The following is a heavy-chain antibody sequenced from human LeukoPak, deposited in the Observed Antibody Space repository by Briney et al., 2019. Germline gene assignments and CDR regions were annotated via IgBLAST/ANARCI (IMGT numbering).Heavy chain of an antibody. CDR2: IYYSGST. D-gene: IGHD3/OR15-3a*01. V-gene: IGHV4-59*01. J-gene: IGHJ4*02. Sequence: SETLSLTCTVSGGSISNYYWSWIRQPPGKGLEWIGYIYYSGSTSYNPSLKSRVTISLDTSKNQSSLKLSSVTAADTAVYYCARRTGYYDGFDYWGQGTLVTVSS. CDR3: ARRTGYYDGFDY. CDR1: GGSISNYY.